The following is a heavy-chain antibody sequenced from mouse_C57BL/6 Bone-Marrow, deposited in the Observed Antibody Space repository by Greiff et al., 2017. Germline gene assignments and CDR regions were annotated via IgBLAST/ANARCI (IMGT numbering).Heavy chain of an antibody. CDR2: MHPNGGSP. J-gene: IGHJ4*01. V-gene: IGHV1-64*01. Sequence: QVQLQPPGAELVKPGASVKLSCKASGYTFTNYWMHWVKQRPGQGLEWIGMMHPNGGSPDYNEKFKSEATLSVDKSSRTAYMELSSLTSEESAVYYCARSYDYDEYTMDYGGQGTSVTVSS. CDR1: GYTFTNYW. D-gene: IGHD2-4*01. CDR3: ARSYDYDEYTMDY.